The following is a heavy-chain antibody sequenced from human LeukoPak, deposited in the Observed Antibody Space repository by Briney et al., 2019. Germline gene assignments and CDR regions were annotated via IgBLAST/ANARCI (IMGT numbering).Heavy chain of an antibody. V-gene: IGHV4-34*01. CDR2: INHSGST. D-gene: IGHD2-2*01. J-gene: IGHJ6*03. Sequence: PPETLSLTCAVYGGSFSGYYWSWIRQPPGKGPEWIGEINHSGSTNYNPALKSRVIISVDTSKNEFSLKLTSVTAADTAVYYCARQSPYCSSTSCYDRDYYYYYMDVWGKGTTVTVSS. CDR3: ARQSPYCSSTSCYDRDYYYYYMDV. CDR1: GGSFSGYY.